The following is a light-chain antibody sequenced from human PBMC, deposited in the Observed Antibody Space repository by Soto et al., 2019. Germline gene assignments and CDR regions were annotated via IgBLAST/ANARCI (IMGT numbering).Light chain of an antibody. V-gene: IGLV1-47*01. J-gene: IGLJ3*02. CDR3: AAWDDSLSIWV. CDR1: SSSVGTIF. CDR2: RNN. Sequence: QSVLTQPPSVSGTPGQSVTISCSGSSSSVGTIFVYWYQQIPGTAPKLLIFRNNQRPSGVPDRFSGSKSGTSASLAISGFRSEDEADYYCAAWDDSLSIWVFGGGTKLTVL.